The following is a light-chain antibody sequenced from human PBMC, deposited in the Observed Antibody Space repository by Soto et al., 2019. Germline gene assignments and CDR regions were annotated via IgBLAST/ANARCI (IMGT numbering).Light chain of an antibody. J-gene: IGKJ4*01. CDR2: GVS. CDR3: QQYNNWPLT. CDR1: QTITSN. V-gene: IGKV3-15*01. Sequence: EIVMTQSPATLSVSPGERATLSCRASQTITSNLAWYQLKPGQAPRLLIYGVSTRATGIPARFSGSGSGTEFTLTISSLQSEDFAVYYCQQYNNWPLTFGGGTKVEIK.